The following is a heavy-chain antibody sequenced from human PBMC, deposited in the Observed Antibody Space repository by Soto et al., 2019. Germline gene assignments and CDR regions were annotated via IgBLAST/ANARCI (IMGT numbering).Heavy chain of an antibody. CDR3: GCVWAVAGPRH. J-gene: IGHJ4*02. V-gene: IGHV3-23*01. CDR1: GCTFSSYA. CDR2: ISGRGGTT. Sequence: GGSLRLSCACSGCTFSSYAMTWVRQAPGKRLEWVSAISGRGGTTYYADSVKGRFTISRDNSKNTLDLQVNGLRAWDTARYYCGCVWAVAGPRHWGQGTLVNVSS. D-gene: IGHD6-19*01.